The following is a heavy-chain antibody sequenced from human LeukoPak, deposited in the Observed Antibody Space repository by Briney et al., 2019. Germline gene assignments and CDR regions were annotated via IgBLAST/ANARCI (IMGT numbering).Heavy chain of an antibody. J-gene: IGHJ3*02. CDR2: INPNSGGT. CDR3: ARGQQLGAFDI. D-gene: IGHD6-13*01. Sequence: ASVNVSCKASGYTFTGYYMHWVRQAPGQGLEWMGWINPNSGGTNYAHKFQGRATLTTHTPISTPYMELSRLRSDDTAVYYCARGQQLGAFDIWGQGKMVTVSS. CDR1: GYTFTGYY. V-gene: IGHV1-2*02.